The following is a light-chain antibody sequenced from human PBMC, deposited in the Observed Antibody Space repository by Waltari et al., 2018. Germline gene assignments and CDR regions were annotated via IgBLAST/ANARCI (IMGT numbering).Light chain of an antibody. V-gene: IGLV2-8*01. CDR1: SSDVGGYNS. Sequence: QSALTQPPSASGSPGQSVTISCTRTSSDVGGYNSVSWYQQHPGKAPKLMIYEVTKRPSGVPDRFSGSKSGNTASLTVSGLQAEDETDYYCSSYSGSNKLVFGGGTKLTVL. CDR3: SSYSGSNKLV. CDR2: EVT. J-gene: IGLJ2*01.